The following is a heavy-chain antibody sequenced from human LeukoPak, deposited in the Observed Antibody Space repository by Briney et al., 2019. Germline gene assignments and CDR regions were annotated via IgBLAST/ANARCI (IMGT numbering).Heavy chain of an antibody. Sequence: SVKVSCKASGGTFSSYTISWLRQAPGQGLEWMGRIIPILGIANYAQKFQGRVTITADKSTSTAYMELSSLRSEDTAVYYCASRGYSYGTNWFDPWGQGTLVTVSS. V-gene: IGHV1-69*02. CDR2: IIPILGIA. CDR1: GGTFSSYT. J-gene: IGHJ5*02. D-gene: IGHD5-18*01. CDR3: ASRGYSYGTNWFDP.